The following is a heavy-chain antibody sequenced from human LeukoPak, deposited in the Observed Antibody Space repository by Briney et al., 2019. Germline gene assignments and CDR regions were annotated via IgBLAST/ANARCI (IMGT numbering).Heavy chain of an antibody. CDR1: GGSISSGGYY. CDR2: IYYSGST. V-gene: IGHV4-31*03. J-gene: IGHJ5*02. Sequence: PSQTLSLTCTASGGSISSGGYYWSWIRQHPGKGLEWIGYIYYSGSTYYNPSLKSRVTISVDTSKNQFSLKLSSVTAADTAVYYCARSKKVMNWFDPWGQGTLVTVSS. D-gene: IGHD3-16*01. CDR3: ARSKKVMNWFDP.